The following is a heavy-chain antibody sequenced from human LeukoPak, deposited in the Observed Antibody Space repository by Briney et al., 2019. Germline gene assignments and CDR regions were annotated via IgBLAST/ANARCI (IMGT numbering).Heavy chain of an antibody. J-gene: IGHJ4*02. CDR3: AGGVRSGIDY. CDR1: GGTFSSYG. V-gene: IGHV1-69*04. Sequence: ASVKVSCKASGGTFSSYGIIWVRQAPGQGLEWMGRIIPILNIADYAQKFQGRVTMTRDTSTSTVYMELSSLRSEDTAVYYCAGGVRSGIDYWGQGTLVTVSS. CDR2: IIPILNIA. D-gene: IGHD4-17*01.